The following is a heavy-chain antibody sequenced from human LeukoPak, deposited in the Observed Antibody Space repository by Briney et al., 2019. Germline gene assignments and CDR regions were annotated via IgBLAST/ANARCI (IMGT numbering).Heavy chain of an antibody. D-gene: IGHD4-17*01. J-gene: IGHJ4*02. Sequence: SVKVSCKASGGTFSSYAISWVRQAPGQGLEWMGGIIPIFGTANYAQKFQGRVTITADESTSTAYMELSSLRSEDTAVYYCARDARGYGDYLNYFDYWGQGTLVTVSS. CDR3: ARDARGYGDYLNYFDY. V-gene: IGHV1-69*13. CDR1: GGTFSSYA. CDR2: IIPIFGTA.